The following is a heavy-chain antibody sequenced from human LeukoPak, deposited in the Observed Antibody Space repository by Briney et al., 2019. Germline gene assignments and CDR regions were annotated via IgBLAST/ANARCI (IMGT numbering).Heavy chain of an antibody. CDR1: GGSISSYY. D-gene: IGHD2-8*01. CDR2: MYYSGST. V-gene: IGHV4-59*01. J-gene: IGHJ5*02. Sequence: SETLSLTCTVSGGSISSYYWSWIRQPPGQGLEWIGYMYYSGSTNYNPSLKSRVTISVDTSTNQFSLKLSSVTAADTAVYFCARVSTNGVSNWFDPWGQGTLVTVSS. CDR3: ARVSTNGVSNWFDP.